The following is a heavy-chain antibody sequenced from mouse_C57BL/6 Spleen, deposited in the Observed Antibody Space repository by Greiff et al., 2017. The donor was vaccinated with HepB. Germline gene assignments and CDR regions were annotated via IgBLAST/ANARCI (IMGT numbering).Heavy chain of an antibody. CDR2: IYPGDGDT. J-gene: IGHJ2*01. CDR1: GYAFSSSW. V-gene: IGHV1-82*01. Sequence: VQLQQSGPELVKPGASVKISCKASGYAFSSSWMNWVKQRPGKGLEWIGRIYPGDGDTNYNGKFKGKATLTADKSSSTAYMQLSSLTSEDSAVYFCAQSLYYFDYWGQGTTLTVSS. CDR3: AQSLYYFDY. D-gene: IGHD6-1*01.